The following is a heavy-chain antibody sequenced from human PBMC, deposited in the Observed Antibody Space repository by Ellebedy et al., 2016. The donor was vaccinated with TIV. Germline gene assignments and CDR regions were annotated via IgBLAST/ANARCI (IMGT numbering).Heavy chain of an antibody. J-gene: IGHJ4*02. D-gene: IGHD3-10*01. V-gene: IGHV4-31*03. CDR2: LYYTGTT. CDR1: NGSISNGGYY. CDR3: ARGPRLNKGSGSYRPYYFDS. Sequence: SETLSLXXTVSNGSISNGGYYWSWIRHHPGKGLEWIGYLYYTGTTYYNPPLKSRLTLLVDTSNNQFSLKLTSVTAADTAVYYCARGPRLNKGSGSYRPYYFDSWGQGILVTVSS.